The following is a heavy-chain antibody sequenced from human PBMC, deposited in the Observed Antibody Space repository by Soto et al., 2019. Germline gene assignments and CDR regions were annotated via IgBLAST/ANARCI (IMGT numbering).Heavy chain of an antibody. CDR2: IIPIFGTA. J-gene: IGHJ6*02. CDR3: ARDYYYDSSGYSNYYYGMDV. Sequence: SVKVSCKASGGTFSSYAISWVRQAPGQGLEWMGGIIPIFGTANYAQKFQGRVTITADESASTAYMELSSLRSEDTAVYYCARDYYYDSSGYSNYYYGMDVWGQGTTVTVSS. D-gene: IGHD3-22*01. CDR1: GGTFSSYA. V-gene: IGHV1-69*13.